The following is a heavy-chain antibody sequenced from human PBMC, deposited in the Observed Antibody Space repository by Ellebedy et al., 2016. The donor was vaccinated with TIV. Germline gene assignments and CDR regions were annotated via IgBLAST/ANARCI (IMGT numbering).Heavy chain of an antibody. V-gene: IGHV4-30-4*01. CDR3: ARQKTDSGSFLCDI. Sequence: SETLSLTCTVSGGSIGSDDYYWSWIRQPPGKGLEWIGYIFYRGSTYYNPSLKGRVTISGDTSKNQFSLHLTSVTAADTAMYYCARQKTDSGSFLCDIWGQGTMVTVSS. D-gene: IGHD3-3*01. CDR2: IFYRGST. J-gene: IGHJ3*02. CDR1: GGSIGSDDYY.